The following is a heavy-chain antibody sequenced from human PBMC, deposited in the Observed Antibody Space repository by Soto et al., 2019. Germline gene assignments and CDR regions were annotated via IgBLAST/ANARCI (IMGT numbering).Heavy chain of an antibody. CDR2: LSPILGTA. D-gene: IGHD3-10*01. Sequence: QVQLVQSGAEVKKPGSSVKVSCKASGGTFSSYAISWVLQAPGQGLEWMGGLSPILGTANYAQKFQGRVTITAEESTRLAYMGLNFLRSEDTAVYYCARATHVYYYGSESYPNWYDQYGQGTLVTVSS. V-gene: IGHV1-69*11. CDR3: ARATHVYYYGSESYPNWYDQ. CDR1: GGTFSSYA. J-gene: IGHJ5*02.